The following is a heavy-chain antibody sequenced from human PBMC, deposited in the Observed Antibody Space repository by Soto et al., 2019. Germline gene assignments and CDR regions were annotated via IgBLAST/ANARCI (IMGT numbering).Heavy chain of an antibody. Sequence: TLETLPLTCAVSGGSSSSSNWWSWVRQPPGKGLEWIGSIYYSGSTNYNPSLKSRVTISVDRSKNQFSLKLSSVTAADTAVYYCARHFSVDYFDYWGQGALVTVSS. CDR2: IYYSGST. CDR1: GGSSSSSNW. J-gene: IGHJ4*02. V-gene: IGHV4-4*02. CDR3: ARHFSVDYFDY.